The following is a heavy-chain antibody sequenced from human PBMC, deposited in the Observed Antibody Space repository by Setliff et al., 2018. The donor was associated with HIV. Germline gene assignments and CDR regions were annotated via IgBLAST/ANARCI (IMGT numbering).Heavy chain of an antibody. CDR1: GDTFNKYA. CDR2: IILFLDIT. D-gene: IGHD3-9*01. Sequence: SVKVSCKVSGDTFNKYAISWVRQAPGQGLEWMGWIILFLDITNYAPRFQDRLTIDADKFTRTVYMQLSSLRSEDTAVYYCARHGDFDTYYNSMDVWGQGTTVTVSS. V-gene: IGHV1-69*10. J-gene: IGHJ6*02. CDR3: ARHGDFDTYYNSMDV.